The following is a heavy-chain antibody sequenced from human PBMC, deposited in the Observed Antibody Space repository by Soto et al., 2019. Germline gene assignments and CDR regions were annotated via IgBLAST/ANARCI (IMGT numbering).Heavy chain of an antibody. V-gene: IGHV3-20*04. CDR2: INWNGGST. Sequence: GGSLRLSCAASGFTFDDYGMSWVRQAPGKGLEWVSGINWNGGSTGYADSVKGRFTISRDNAKNSLYLQMNSLRAEDTALYYCARGIIAAAGTYYYYGMDVWGQGTTVTVSS. CDR1: GFTFDDYG. CDR3: ARGIIAAAGTYYYYGMDV. J-gene: IGHJ6*02. D-gene: IGHD6-13*01.